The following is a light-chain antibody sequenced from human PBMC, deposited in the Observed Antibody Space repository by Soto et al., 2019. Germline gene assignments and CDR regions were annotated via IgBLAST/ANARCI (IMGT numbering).Light chain of an antibody. Sequence: DIQMTQSPSTLSASVGDRVTITCRASQSISSSLAWYQQKPGKAPKLLIYDASNLESGVPSIFSGSGSGTEFTLTISSLPPDDFATYYCQQYSTYSTFGQGNKVDIK. V-gene: IGKV1-5*01. CDR2: DAS. CDR1: QSISSS. CDR3: QQYSTYST. J-gene: IGKJ1*01.